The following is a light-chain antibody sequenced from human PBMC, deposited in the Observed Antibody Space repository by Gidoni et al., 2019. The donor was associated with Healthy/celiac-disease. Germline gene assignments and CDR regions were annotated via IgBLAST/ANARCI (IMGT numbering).Light chain of an antibody. CDR1: QGISSY. Sequence: DVELTQSPSFLSASVGDRVTITCRASQGISSYLAWYQQKPGKATKLLIYAASTLQSGVPSRFSGSGSGSAFTLTISSLQPEDFATYYCQQLNSYPFTFXPXTKVDIK. J-gene: IGKJ3*01. CDR3: QQLNSYPFT. CDR2: AAS. V-gene: IGKV1-9*01.